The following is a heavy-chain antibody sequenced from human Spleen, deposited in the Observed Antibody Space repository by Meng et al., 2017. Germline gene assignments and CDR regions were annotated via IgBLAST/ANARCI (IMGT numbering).Heavy chain of an antibody. Sequence: QVQLQQSGPGLVKPSQTLSLTCAISGDSVSNNIAAWNWIRQSPSRGLEWLGRTNYRSKWYNDYAVSVKSRITINLDTSKNQFSLKLTSVTAADTAVYYCVRSSGWVRTGFDPWGQGTLVTVSS. CDR1: GDSVSNNIAA. V-gene: IGHV6-1*01. CDR3: VRSSGWVRTGFDP. J-gene: IGHJ5*02. D-gene: IGHD6-19*01. CDR2: TNYRSKWYN.